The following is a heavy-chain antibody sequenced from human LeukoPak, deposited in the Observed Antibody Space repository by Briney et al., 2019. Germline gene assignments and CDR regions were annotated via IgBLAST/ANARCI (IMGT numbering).Heavy chain of an antibody. CDR2: IYHSGST. CDR3: ARGLGVPATAIRTGYFDY. J-gene: IGHJ4*02. CDR1: GYSISSGYY. D-gene: IGHD2-2*02. Sequence: SETLSLTCTVSGYSISSGYYWSWIRQPPGKGLEWIGYIYHSGSTYYNPSLKSRGTISVDRSKNQFSLKLSSVTAADTAVYYCARGLGVPATAIRTGYFDYWGQGTLVTVSS. V-gene: IGHV4-38-2*02.